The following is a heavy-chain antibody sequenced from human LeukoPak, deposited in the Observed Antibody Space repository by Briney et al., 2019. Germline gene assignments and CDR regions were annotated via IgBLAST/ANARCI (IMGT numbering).Heavy chain of an antibody. CDR3: ARADRNAYYYDSSGSYFDY. J-gene: IGHJ4*02. D-gene: IGHD3-22*01. CDR1: GGSISSSSYY. CDR2: IHYSGST. Sequence: SESLSLTCTVSGGSISSSSYYWGWIRQPAGKGLEWIGSIHYSGSTYYNPSLKSRVTISIDTSKNQFSLKLSSVTAADTAVYYCARADRNAYYYDSSGSYFDYWGQGTLVTVSS. V-gene: IGHV4-39*07.